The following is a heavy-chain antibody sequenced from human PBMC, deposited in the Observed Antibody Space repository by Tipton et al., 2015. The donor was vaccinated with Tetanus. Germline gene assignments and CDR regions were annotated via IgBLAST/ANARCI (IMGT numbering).Heavy chain of an antibody. V-gene: IGHV3-33*01. D-gene: IGHD2-15*01. CDR2: SWYDGTDQ. Sequence: SLRLSCAASGFIFSSYGIHWVRQAPGKGLEWVADSWYDGTDQYYADSVKGRFTLSRDISKNTLYLQMDSLRAGDTALYYCAREADCSGGSGFSGDFDNWGQGTQVTVSS. CDR3: AREADCSGGSGFSGDFDN. J-gene: IGHJ4*02. CDR1: GFIFSSYG.